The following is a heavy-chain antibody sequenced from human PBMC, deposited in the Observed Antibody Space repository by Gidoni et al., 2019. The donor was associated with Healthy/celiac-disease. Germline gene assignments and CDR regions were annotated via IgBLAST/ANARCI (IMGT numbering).Heavy chain of an antibody. J-gene: IGHJ3*02. CDR2: MNSDGSST. Sequence: EVQLVESGGGLVQPGGSLRLSCAASGFTFSRYWMHWVRQAPGKGRVWVSRMNSDGSSTSYADSVKGRFTISRDNAKNTLYLQMNSLRAEDTAVYYCARDGGVGSVVPAASDAFDIWGQGTMVTVSS. CDR3: ARDGGVGSVVPAASDAFDI. V-gene: IGHV3-74*01. D-gene: IGHD2-2*01. CDR1: GFTFSRYW.